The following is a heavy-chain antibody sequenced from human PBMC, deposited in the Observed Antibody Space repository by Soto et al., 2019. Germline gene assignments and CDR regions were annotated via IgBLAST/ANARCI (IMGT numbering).Heavy chain of an antibody. CDR1: GFTFSSYW. CDR2: IKQDGSEK. Sequence: GGSLRLSCAASGFTFSSYWMSWVRQAPGKGLEWVANIKQDGSEKYYVDSVKGRFTISRDNAKNSLYLQMNSLRAEDTAVYYCARDSSMVRGVSFYYFDYWGQGTLVTVSS. CDR3: ARDSSMVRGVSFYYFDY. V-gene: IGHV3-7*05. D-gene: IGHD3-10*01. J-gene: IGHJ4*02.